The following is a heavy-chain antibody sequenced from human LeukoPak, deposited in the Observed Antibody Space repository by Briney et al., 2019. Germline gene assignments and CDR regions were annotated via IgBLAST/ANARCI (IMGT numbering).Heavy chain of an antibody. D-gene: IGHD3-10*01. Sequence: PSETLSLTCTVSRGSIRSRSFYWGWVRQPPGKGLEWIGSIYYSGETYFNPSLRSRVTISVDTSKTHFYLHPSTVTAANTAVYYCAISLSGSSEPYFDDWGQGSLVTVSS. J-gene: IGHJ4*02. V-gene: IGHV4-39*02. CDR3: AISLSGSSEPYFDD. CDR2: IYYSGET. CDR1: RGSIRSRSFY.